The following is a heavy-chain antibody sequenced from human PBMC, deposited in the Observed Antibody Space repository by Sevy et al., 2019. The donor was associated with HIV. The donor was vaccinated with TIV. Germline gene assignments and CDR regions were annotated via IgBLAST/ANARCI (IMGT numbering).Heavy chain of an antibody. CDR3: AREVTLLWFREFPDAFDI. J-gene: IGHJ3*02. Sequence: GGSLRLSCTASGFILSRYGMHWVRQAPGKGLEWVAGIWYDGSNKYYADSVKGRFTISRDNSKNTLTLQMNSLRAEDTAVYYCAREVTLLWFREFPDAFDIWGQGTMVTVSS. CDR2: IWYDGSNK. V-gene: IGHV3-33*01. CDR1: GFILSRYG. D-gene: IGHD3-10*01.